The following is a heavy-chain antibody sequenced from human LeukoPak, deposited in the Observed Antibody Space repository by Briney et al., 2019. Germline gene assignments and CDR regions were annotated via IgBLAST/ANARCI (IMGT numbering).Heavy chain of an antibody. J-gene: IGHJ4*02. CDR1: VFTFSSYS. V-gene: IGHV3-21*01. CDR3: ARDSGHSGYDLDY. Sequence: PGGSLRLSCAASVFTFSSYSMNWVRQAPGKGLEWVSSISSSSSYIYYADSVKGRFTISRDNAKNSLYLQVNSLRAEDTALYYCARDSGHSGYDLDYWGQGTLVTVSS. CDR2: ISSSSSYI. D-gene: IGHD5-12*01.